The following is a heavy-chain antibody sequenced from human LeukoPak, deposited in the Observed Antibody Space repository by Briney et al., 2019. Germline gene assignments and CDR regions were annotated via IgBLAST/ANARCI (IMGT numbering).Heavy chain of an antibody. D-gene: IGHD1-26*01. V-gene: IGHV3-11*04. Sequence: GGSLRLSCAASGFTFSDYYMNWIRQAPGKGLEWVSYISSRRNTIYYTDSVKGRFTISRDNAKNSLYLQMNSLRAEDTAVYHCARETATNPVGYYGMDVWGQGTTVTVSS. J-gene: IGHJ6*02. CDR2: ISSRRNTI. CDR1: GFTFSDYY. CDR3: ARETATNPVGYYGMDV.